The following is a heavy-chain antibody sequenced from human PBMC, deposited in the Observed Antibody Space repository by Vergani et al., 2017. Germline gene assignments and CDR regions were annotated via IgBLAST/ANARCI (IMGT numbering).Heavy chain of an antibody. CDR1: GGSISSSNW. CDR2: IYHSGST. CDR3: ARALKLRYTPFGDYYYYGMDV. Sequence: QVQLQESGPGLVKPPGTLSLTCAVSGGSISSSNWWSWVRQPPGKGLQWIGEIYHSGSTNYNPSLKSRVTISVDQSKNQFSLKLSSVPAADTAVYYCARALKLRYTPFGDYYYYGMDVWGQGTTVTVSS. J-gene: IGHJ6*02. D-gene: IGHD3-9*01. V-gene: IGHV4-4*03.